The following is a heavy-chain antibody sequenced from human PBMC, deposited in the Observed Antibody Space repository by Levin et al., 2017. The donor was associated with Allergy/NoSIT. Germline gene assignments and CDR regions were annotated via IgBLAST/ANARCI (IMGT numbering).Heavy chain of an antibody. CDR2: ISSSSNTI. D-gene: IGHD3-16*01. CDR3: ARVFGQGVSIMGWFDP. J-gene: IGHJ5*02. V-gene: IGHV3-48*01. CDR1: GFTFRTYS. Sequence: GGSLRLSCEASGFTFRTYSMTWVRQAPGKGLEWVSYISSSSNTIYYADSVKGRFTISRDNAKNSLYLQMNSLRGEDTAVYYCARVFGQGVSIMGWFDPWGQGTLVTVSS.